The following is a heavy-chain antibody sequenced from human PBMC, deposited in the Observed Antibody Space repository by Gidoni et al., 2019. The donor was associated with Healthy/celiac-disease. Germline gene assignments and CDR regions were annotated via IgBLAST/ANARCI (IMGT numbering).Heavy chain of an antibody. J-gene: IGHJ6*03. V-gene: IGHV1-18*01. D-gene: IGHD2-2*02. CDR2: ISAYNGNT. Sequence: QVQLVQSGAEVTKPGASVKVSCKAYGYTFTSYGISWVRQAPGQGLEWMGWISAYNGNTNYAQKLQGRVTMTTDTSTSTAYMELRSLRSDDTAVYYCAREEYCSSTSCYRRGYMDVWGKGTTVTVSS. CDR1: GYTFTSYG. CDR3: AREEYCSSTSCYRRGYMDV.